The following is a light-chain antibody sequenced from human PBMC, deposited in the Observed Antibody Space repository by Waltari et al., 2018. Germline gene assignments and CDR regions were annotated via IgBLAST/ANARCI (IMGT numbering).Light chain of an antibody. V-gene: IGKV1-12*01. CDR2: AAS. Sequence: DIQMTQSPSSVSASAGNSVTITCRASQGISTWLAWYQQKPGKAPQLLIYAASTLQSGVPSRFSGSGSGTDFTLTISNLQPEDFATYYCQQGSIFPRTFGQGTKVEIQ. CDR3: QQGSIFPRT. J-gene: IGKJ1*01. CDR1: QGISTW.